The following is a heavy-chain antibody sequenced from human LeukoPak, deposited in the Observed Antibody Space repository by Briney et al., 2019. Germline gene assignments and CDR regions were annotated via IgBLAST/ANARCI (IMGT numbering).Heavy chain of an antibody. CDR2: IYTSGST. D-gene: IGHD2-2*01. CDR3: ARESSIVVVPAAISGYFDY. V-gene: IGHV4-61*02. CDR1: GGSISSSSYY. J-gene: IGHJ4*02. Sequence: ASETLSLTCTVSGGSISSSSYYWSWIRQPAGKGLEWVGRIYTSGSTNYNPSLKSRVTISVDTSKTQFSLKLSSVTAADTAIYYCARESSIVVVPAAISGYFDYWGQGILVTVSS.